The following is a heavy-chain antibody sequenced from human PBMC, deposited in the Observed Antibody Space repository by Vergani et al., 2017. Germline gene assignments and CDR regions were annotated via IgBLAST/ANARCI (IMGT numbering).Heavy chain of an antibody. CDR2: IRSKAYGGTT. CDR1: GFTFGDYA. CDR3: TRDCSGGSCYYYYYGMDV. Sequence: EVQLVESGGGLVQPGRSLRLSFTASGFTFGDYAMSWVRQAPGKGLEWVGVIRSKAYGGTTEYAASVKGRFTITRDDSKSIAYLQMNSLKTEDTAVYYCTRDCSGGSCYYYYYGMDVWGQGTTVTVSS. V-gene: IGHV3-49*04. D-gene: IGHD2-15*01. J-gene: IGHJ6*02.